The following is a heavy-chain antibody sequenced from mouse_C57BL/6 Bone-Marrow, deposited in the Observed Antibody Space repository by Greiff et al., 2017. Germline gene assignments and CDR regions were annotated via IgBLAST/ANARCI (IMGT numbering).Heavy chain of an antibody. Sequence: QVQLQQPGAELVKPGASVKLSCKASGYTFTSYWMHWVKQRPGQGLEWIGMIHPNSGSTNYNEKFKSKATLTVDKSSSTAYMQLSSLTSEDSAVYYCARRGGNPRDMDYWGRGTAVTVSA. CDR2: IHPNSGST. J-gene: IGHJ4*01. V-gene: IGHV1-64*01. CDR1: GYTFTSYW. CDR3: ARRGGNPRDMDY. D-gene: IGHD2-1*01.